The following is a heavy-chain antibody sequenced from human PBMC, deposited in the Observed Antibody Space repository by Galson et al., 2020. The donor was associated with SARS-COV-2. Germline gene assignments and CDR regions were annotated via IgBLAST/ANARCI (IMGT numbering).Heavy chain of an antibody. J-gene: IGHJ4*02. CDR1: GFTFSSYW. V-gene: IGHV3-7*01. CDR3: ARDQPPGGWEPPLDY. Sequence: TGGSLRLSCAASGFTFSSYWMSWVRQAPGKGLEWVANIKQDGSEKYYVDSVKGRFTISRDNAKNSLYLQMNSLRAEDTAVYYCARDQPPGGWEPPLDYWGQGTLVIVSS. D-gene: IGHD1-26*01. CDR2: IKQDGSEK.